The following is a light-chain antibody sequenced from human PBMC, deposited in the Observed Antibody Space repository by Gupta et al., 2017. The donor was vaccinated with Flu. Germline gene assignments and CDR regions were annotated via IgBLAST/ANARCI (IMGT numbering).Light chain of an antibody. CDR3: VQGTHWPRT. J-gene: IGKJ2*01. V-gene: IGKV2-30*01. Sequence: DVVMTQSPLSLHVTLGQPASISCRSSQSLVYSDGNTYLNWFQQRPGQSPRRLIYNVSNRDSGVPNRFSGSGSGTDFTLKISRVEAEDVGVYYCVQGTHWPRTFGQGTKLEIK. CDR2: NVS. CDR1: QSLVYSDGNTY.